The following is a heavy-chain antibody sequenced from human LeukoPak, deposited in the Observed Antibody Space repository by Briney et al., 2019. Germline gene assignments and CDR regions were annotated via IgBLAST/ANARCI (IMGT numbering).Heavy chain of an antibody. Sequence: SETLSLTCAVSGGSISSGGYSWSWIRQPPGKGLEWIGYIYHSGSTYYNPSLKSRVTISVDRSKNQFSLKLSSVTAADTAVYYCARLDKRVHNTFDIWGQGTMVTVSS. CDR1: GGSISSGGYS. J-gene: IGHJ3*02. D-gene: IGHD3-9*01. V-gene: IGHV4-30-2*01. CDR3: ARLDKRVHNTFDI. CDR2: IYHSGST.